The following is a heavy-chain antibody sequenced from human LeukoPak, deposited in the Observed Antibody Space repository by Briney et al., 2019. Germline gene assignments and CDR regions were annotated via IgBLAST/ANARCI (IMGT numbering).Heavy chain of an antibody. CDR3: ASSIFGVVPPAY. Sequence: SETLSLTCTVSGGYISSYYWSWIRQPAGKGLEWIGRVYTSGSTTYNPSLKSRVTMSVDTSKNQFSLNLRSVTAADTAVYYCASSIFGVVPPAYWGQGTLVTVSS. D-gene: IGHD3-3*01. CDR2: VYTSGST. CDR1: GGYISSYY. V-gene: IGHV4-4*07. J-gene: IGHJ4*02.